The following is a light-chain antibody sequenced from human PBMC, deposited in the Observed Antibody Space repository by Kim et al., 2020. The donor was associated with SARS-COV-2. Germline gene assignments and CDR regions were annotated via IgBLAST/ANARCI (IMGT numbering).Light chain of an antibody. CDR1: QSVSSSY. CDR2: GAS. V-gene: IGKV3-20*01. J-gene: IGKJ1*01. CDR3: QQYGSSPPT. Sequence: EIVLTQSPGTLSLSPGERATLSCRASQSVSSSYLAWYQQKPGQAPRLLIYGASSRATGIPDRFSVSGSGTDFTLTISRLEPEDFAVYYCQQYGSSPPTFGQGTKVDIK.